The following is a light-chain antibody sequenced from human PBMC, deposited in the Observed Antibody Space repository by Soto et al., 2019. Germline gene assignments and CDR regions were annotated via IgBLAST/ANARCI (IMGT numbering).Light chain of an antibody. CDR3: QQSYSAPVH. J-gene: IGKJ2*01. CDR1: QSISSY. CDR2: AAS. V-gene: IGKV1-39*01. Sequence: DIQMTQSPSSLSASVGDRVTITCRASQSISSYLNWYQQKPGKPPILLIYAASSFQSGVPSRFSGSGSGTDFTLTISSLQPEEFATYYCQQSYSAPVHFGQGTKLEIK.